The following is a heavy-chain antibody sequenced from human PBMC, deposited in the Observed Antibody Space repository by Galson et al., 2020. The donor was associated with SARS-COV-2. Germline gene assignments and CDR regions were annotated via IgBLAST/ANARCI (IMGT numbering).Heavy chain of an antibody. V-gene: IGHV4-31*03. Sequence: SETLSLTCTVSGGSISSGGYYWSWIRQHPGKGLEWIGYIYYSGSTYYNPSLKSRVTISVDTSKNQFSLKLGSVTAADTAVYYCARDEGVGMDVWGQGTTVTVSS. CDR2: IYYSGST. J-gene: IGHJ6*02. CDR3: ARDEGVGMDV. CDR1: GGSISSGGYY.